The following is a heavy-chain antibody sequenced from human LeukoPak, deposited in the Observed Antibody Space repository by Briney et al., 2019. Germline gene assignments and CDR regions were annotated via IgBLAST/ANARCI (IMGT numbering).Heavy chain of an antibody. V-gene: IGHV4-39*01. CDR2: IYYSGST. Sequence: PSETLSLTCTVSGGSISSSGYYWGWIRQPPGKGLEWIVIIYYSGSTYYNPSLKSRVTISADTSKNQFSLKLSSVTAADTAVYYCARSLPYYYYYMDVWGKGTTVIVSS. CDR3: ARSLPYYYYYMDV. J-gene: IGHJ6*03. CDR1: GGSISSSGYY.